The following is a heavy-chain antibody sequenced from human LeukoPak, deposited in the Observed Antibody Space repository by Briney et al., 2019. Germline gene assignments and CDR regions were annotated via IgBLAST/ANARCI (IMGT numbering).Heavy chain of an antibody. Sequence: PSETLSLTCTVSGGSISTTNYYWGWVRQPPGKGLEWIASISYSGDTYYSPSLKSRVTISVDKSRNQFSLKLSSVTAADTAAYYCATRFPYGSGTADYWGQGTLVTVSS. V-gene: IGHV4-39*01. CDR2: ISYSGDT. CDR1: GGSISTTNYY. J-gene: IGHJ4*02. CDR3: ATRFPYGSGTADY. D-gene: IGHD3-10*01.